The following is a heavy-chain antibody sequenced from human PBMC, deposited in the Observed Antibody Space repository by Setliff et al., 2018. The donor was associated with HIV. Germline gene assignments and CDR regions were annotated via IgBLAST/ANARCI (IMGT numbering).Heavy chain of an antibody. CDR2: VYSSGST. CDR3: AREFSERSPNPDHYYYYMDV. CDR1: GGSISSYY. D-gene: IGHD6-19*01. J-gene: IGHJ6*03. Sequence: SETLSLTCTVSGGSISSYYWSWIRQSPGKELEWIGYVYSSGSTNYSPSLKSRVAISVDTSKNQISLKLTAVTAADTAVYYCAREFSERSPNPDHYYYYMDVWGKGTTVTVSS. V-gene: IGHV4-59*01.